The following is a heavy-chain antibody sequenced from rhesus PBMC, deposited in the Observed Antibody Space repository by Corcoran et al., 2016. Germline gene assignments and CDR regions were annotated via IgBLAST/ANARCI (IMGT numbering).Heavy chain of an antibody. J-gene: IGHJ2*01. D-gene: IGHD1-32*01. CDR2: ITYSGST. CDR1: GGPTSSVSYS. V-gene: IGHV4-122*02. CDR3: ARGGITRIGYFDL. Sequence: QVQLQESGPGLVKPSETLSPTCAVSGGPTSSVSYSWSWLPQPPGKGLEWIGYITYSGSTSYNPSLKSRVTISRDTSKNQFSLKLSSVTAADTAVYYCARGGITRIGYFDLWGPGTPITISS.